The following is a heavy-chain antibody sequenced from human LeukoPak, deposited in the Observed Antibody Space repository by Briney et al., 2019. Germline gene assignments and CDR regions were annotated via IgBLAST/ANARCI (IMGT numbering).Heavy chain of an antibody. V-gene: IGHV4-31*03. D-gene: IGHD5-18*01. CDR2: IYYSGST. CDR1: GGSISSGGYY. Sequence: SETLSLTCTVSGGSISSGGYYWSWIRQHPGKGLEWIGYIYYSGSTYYNPSLKSRVTISVDTSKNQFSLKLSSVTAADMAVYYCARGGYSYGYVLDYWGQGTLVTISS. CDR3: ARGGYSYGYVLDY. J-gene: IGHJ4*02.